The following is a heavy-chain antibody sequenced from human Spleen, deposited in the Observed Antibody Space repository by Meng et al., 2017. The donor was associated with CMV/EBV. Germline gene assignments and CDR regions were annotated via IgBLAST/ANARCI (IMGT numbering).Heavy chain of an antibody. Sequence: SETLSLTCTVSGGSVSSGSYYWSWIRQPPGKGLEWIGYIYYSGSTNYNPSLKSRVTISVDTSKNQFSLKLSSVTAADTAVYYCARQGGSYFSHWFDPWGQGTLVTVSS. V-gene: IGHV4-61*01. CDR1: GGSVSSGSYY. CDR2: IYYSGST. J-gene: IGHJ5*02. D-gene: IGHD1-26*01. CDR3: ARQGGSYFSHWFDP.